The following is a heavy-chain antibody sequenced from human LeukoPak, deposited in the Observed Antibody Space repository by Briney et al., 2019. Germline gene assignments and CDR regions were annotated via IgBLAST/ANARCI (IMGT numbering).Heavy chain of an antibody. CDR1: GGSISSGGYY. Sequence: SETLSLTCTVSGGSISSGGYYWSWIRQHPGKGLEWIGYIYYSGSTNYNPSLKSRVTISVDTSKNQFSLKLSSVTAADTAVYYCARGSGSYWGAFDIWGQGTMVTVSS. V-gene: IGHV4-61*08. D-gene: IGHD1-26*01. CDR3: ARGSGSYWGAFDI. J-gene: IGHJ3*02. CDR2: IYYSGST.